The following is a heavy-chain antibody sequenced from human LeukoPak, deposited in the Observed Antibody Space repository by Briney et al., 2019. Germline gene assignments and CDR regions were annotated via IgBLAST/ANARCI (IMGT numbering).Heavy chain of an antibody. CDR3: ASSRSVWGSYRSFDY. CDR1: GGSVSISNYY. D-gene: IGHD3-16*02. V-gene: IGHV4-61*01. CDR2: IYCSGRT. Sequence: SETLSLTCTVSGGSVSISNYYCSWIRQPPGKGLEWIGYIYCSGRTNYNPSLKSRVTISVDTYKTQFSLKLSSVTAADTAVYYCASSRSVWGSYRSFDYWGQGTLVTVSS. J-gene: IGHJ4*02.